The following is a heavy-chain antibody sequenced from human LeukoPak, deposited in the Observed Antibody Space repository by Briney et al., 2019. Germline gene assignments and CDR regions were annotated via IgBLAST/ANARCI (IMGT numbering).Heavy chain of an antibody. J-gene: IGHJ4*02. Sequence: GSLRLSCAASGFTFSDHYMSWIRQAPGKGLGWVSYIRSTNSDTYYADSVKGRFTISRDNAKNSLFLQMTSLRAEDTAVYFCARDGDTTSKVDYWGQGTLVTVSS. D-gene: IGHD4-11*01. V-gene: IGHV3-11*05. CDR2: IRSTNSDT. CDR1: GFTFSDHY. CDR3: ARDGDTTSKVDY.